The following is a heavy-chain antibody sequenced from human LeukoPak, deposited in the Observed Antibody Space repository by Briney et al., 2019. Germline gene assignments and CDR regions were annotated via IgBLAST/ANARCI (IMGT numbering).Heavy chain of an antibody. J-gene: IGHJ6*02. Sequence: SETLSLTCTVSSGSISSSSYYWGWIRQPPGKGLEWIGSIYYSGSTYYNPSLKSRVTISVDTSKNQFSLKLSSVTAADTAVYYCARDTDGGWYKGYYYGMDVWGQGTTVTVSS. CDR1: SGSISSSSYY. V-gene: IGHV4-39*07. CDR3: ARDTDGGWYKGYYYGMDV. D-gene: IGHD6-19*01. CDR2: IYYSGST.